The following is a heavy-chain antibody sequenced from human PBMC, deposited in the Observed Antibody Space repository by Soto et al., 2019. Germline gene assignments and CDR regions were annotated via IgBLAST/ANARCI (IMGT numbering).Heavy chain of an antibody. CDR2: IIPISGTT. J-gene: IGHJ4*02. D-gene: IGHD2-15*01. CDR1: GGTFNNYA. Sequence: QVQLVQSGAEVKRPESSMKVSCKPSGGTFNNYAINWVRQAPGQGLEWMGAIIPISGTTKYAQKFQGRVTITAYKSTSTVYMDLSSLRSEDTAVYYCAMWGVLSCSGAVCFKKPFDYWGQGTLVTVSS. CDR3: AMWGVLSCSGAVCFKKPFDY. V-gene: IGHV1-69*06.